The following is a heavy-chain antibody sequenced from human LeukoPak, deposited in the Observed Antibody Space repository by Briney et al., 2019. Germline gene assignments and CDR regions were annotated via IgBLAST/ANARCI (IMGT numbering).Heavy chain of an antibody. CDR1: GFSFSSYS. CDR2: ITSSSDYM. D-gene: IGHD3-10*01. Sequence: PGGSLRLSCATSGFSFSSYSMNWVRQAPGKGLEWVASITSSSDYMYYANSVRGRFTISRDNAKNSLYLQMNSLRAEDTAFYYCARDSGTVWFGGLHHDSYRGLDVWGQGTTVTVSS. V-gene: IGHV3-21*01. J-gene: IGHJ6*02. CDR3: ARDSGTVWFGGLHHDSYRGLDV.